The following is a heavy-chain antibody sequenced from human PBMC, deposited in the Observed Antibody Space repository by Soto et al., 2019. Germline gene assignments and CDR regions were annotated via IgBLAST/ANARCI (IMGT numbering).Heavy chain of an antibody. D-gene: IGHD2-2*01. CDR1: GFASNNYG. J-gene: IGHJ4*02. V-gene: IGHV3-21*01. Sequence: GGSLRLSCTVSGFASNNYGINWVRQAPGKGLEWVSSISKSDYTYYSDSVTGRFTISRDNAKNSVSLQMNTLRVEDTAVYYCAREDSIIIPAVSDFWGQGTLVTVSS. CDR3: AREDSIIIPAVSDF. CDR2: ISKSDYT.